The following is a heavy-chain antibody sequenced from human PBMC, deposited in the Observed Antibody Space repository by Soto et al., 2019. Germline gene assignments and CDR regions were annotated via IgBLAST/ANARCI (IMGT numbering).Heavy chain of an antibody. J-gene: IGHJ6*03. CDR1: GGSFSGYY. D-gene: IGHD6-13*01. Sequence: ETLSLTCAVYGGSFSGYYWSWIRQPPGKGLEWIGEINHSGSTNYNPSLKSRVTISVDTSKNQFSLKLSSVTAADTAVYYCARGKEQQLVNYYYMDVWGKGTTVTXSS. CDR2: INHSGST. CDR3: ARGKEQQLVNYYYMDV. V-gene: IGHV4-34*01.